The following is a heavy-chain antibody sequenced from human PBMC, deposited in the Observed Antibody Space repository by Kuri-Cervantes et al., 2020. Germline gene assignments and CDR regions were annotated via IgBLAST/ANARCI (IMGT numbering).Heavy chain of an antibody. CDR1: GYTFTSYY. CDR2: INPSGGST. D-gene: IGHD3-3*01. J-gene: IGHJ6*02. CDR3: ASVLRFLEWLGGGMDV. V-gene: IGHV1-46*01. Sequence: ASVKVSCKASGYTFTSYYMHWVRQAPGQGLEWMGIINPSGGSTSYAQKFQGRVTMTRDTSISTAYMELSRLRSDDTAVYYCASVLRFLEWLGGGMDVWGQGTTVTVSS.